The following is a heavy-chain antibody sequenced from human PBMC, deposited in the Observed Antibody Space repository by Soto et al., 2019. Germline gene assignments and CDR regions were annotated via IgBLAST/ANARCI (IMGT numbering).Heavy chain of an antibody. CDR1: GGSISSGGYY. CDR3: ARALDIGYCSSTSCLYNWFDP. V-gene: IGHV4-31*03. D-gene: IGHD2-2*01. CDR2: IYYSGST. J-gene: IGHJ5*02. Sequence: PSETLSLTCTVSGGSISSGGYYWSWIRQHPGKGLERIGYIYYSGSTYYNPSLKSRVTISVDTSKNQFSLKLSSVAAADTAVYYCARALDIGYCSSTSCLYNWFDPRGQGTLVTVSS.